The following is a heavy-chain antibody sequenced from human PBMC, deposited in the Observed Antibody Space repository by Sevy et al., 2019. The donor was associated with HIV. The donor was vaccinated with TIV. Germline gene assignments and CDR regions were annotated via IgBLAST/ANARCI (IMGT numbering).Heavy chain of an antibody. V-gene: IGHV3-30*18. J-gene: IGHJ6*02. CDR1: GFTFSSYG. D-gene: IGHD3-10*01. CDR3: AKPLRANSGSYYNPLYYYGMDV. Sequence: GGSLRLSCAASGFTFSSYGMHWVRQAPGKGLEWVAVISYDGSNKYYADSVKGRFTISRDNSKKTLYLQMNSLRAEDTAVYYCAKPLRANSGSYYNPLYYYGMDVWGQGTTVTVSS. CDR2: ISYDGSNK.